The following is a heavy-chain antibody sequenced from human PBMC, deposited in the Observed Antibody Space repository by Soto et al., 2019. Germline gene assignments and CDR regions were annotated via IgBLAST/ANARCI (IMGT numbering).Heavy chain of an antibody. Sequence: GGSLRLSCAASGFTFSSYAMHWVRQAPGKGLEWVAVVWYDGGNQYYADSVKGRFTIFRDNSKNTLFLQMNSLRVEDTAVYYCAGGYSYSPGFYFDYWGQGSLVTVSS. CDR2: VWYDGGNQ. CDR3: AGGYSYSPGFYFDY. V-gene: IGHV3-33*01. CDR1: GFTFSSYA. J-gene: IGHJ4*02. D-gene: IGHD5-18*01.